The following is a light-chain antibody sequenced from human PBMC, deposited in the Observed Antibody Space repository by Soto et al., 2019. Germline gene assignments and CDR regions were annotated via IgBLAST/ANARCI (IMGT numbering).Light chain of an antibody. CDR2: DAS. CDR1: QSVGSY. J-gene: IGKJ5*01. Sequence: EIVLTQSPVTLSLSPGERATLSCRASQSVGSYLAWYQHKPGHAPRLLIYDASHRATGIPARFSGSGSGTDFTLTISSLEPEDFAVYYCQQRYNWPRVTFGQGTRLEIK. CDR3: QQRYNWPRVT. V-gene: IGKV3-11*01.